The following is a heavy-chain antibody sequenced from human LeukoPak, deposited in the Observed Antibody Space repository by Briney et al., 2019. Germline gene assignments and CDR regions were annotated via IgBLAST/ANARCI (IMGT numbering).Heavy chain of an antibody. J-gene: IGHJ6*03. D-gene: IGHD3-10*01. CDR1: GYTFTRYY. CDR2: INSSGGST. CDR3: ARAPSSMVRGVMNYYYYYYMDV. V-gene: IGHV1-46*01. Sequence: ASVKVSCKASGYTFTRYYMHWVRQAPGQGLVWMGIINSSGGSTSYAQKFQGRVTMTRDTSTSTVYMELSSLRSEDTAVYYCARAPSSMVRGVMNYYYYYYMDVWGKGTTVTVSS.